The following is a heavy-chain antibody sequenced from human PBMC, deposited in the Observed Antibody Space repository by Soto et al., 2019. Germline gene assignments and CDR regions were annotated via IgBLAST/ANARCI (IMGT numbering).Heavy chain of an antibody. V-gene: IGHV3-30*03. CDR1: GFTLSGHG. CDR2: VTHDGTER. J-gene: IGHJ4*02. Sequence: QVQLVASGGGVVQPGRSLSLSCAASGFTLSGHGLHWVRQAPGKGLEWVAVVTHDGTERHYPDSVKGRFTITRDISKNTFYLQMNSLRVEDTARYYCAREKNSGYYRTVDYWGQGTLVTVSS. D-gene: IGHD3-10*01. CDR3: AREKNSGYYRTVDY.